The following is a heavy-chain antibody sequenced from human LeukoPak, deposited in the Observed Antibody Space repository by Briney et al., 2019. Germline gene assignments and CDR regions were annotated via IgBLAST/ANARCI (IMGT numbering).Heavy chain of an antibody. Sequence: GGSLRLSCAASGFTFSTYWISWVRQAPGKGLEWVANIKEDGSEKCYGDSVKGRFTISRDNAKNSLYLQMNSLRAEDTAVYYCARDSSGYQWGQGTLVTVSS. CDR2: IKEDGSEK. V-gene: IGHV3-7*01. CDR3: ARDSSGYQ. CDR1: GFTFSTYW. J-gene: IGHJ4*02. D-gene: IGHD3-22*01.